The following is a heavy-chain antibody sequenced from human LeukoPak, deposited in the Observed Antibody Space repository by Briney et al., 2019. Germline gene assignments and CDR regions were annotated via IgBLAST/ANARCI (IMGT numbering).Heavy chain of an antibody. J-gene: IGHJ4*02. V-gene: IGHV4-34*01. CDR3: ARARGHYDYVWGSYRCYYFDY. CDR1: GGSFSGYY. Sequence: SETLSPTCAVYGGSFSGYYWSWIRQPPGKGLEWIGEINHSGSTNYNPSLKSRVTISVDTSKNQFSLKLSSVTAADTAVYYCARARGHYDYVWGSYRCYYFDYWGQGTLVTVSS. CDR2: INHSGST. D-gene: IGHD3-16*02.